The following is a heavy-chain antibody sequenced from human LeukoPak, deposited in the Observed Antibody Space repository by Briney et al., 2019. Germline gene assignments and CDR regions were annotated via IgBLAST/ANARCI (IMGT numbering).Heavy chain of an antibody. D-gene: IGHD2-15*01. CDR2: FDPEDDEI. J-gene: IGHJ6*02. CDR1: GYSLSELS. Sequence: PGSSVNVSCKVSGYSLSELSIHWVRQAPGKGLEWMGGFDPEDDEIIYAQKFRGRVTLTEDTPTDTASMELSSLRSEDTAVYYCAGPPPIIVDNYYYYYGMDVWGQGTTVTVSS. V-gene: IGHV1-24*01. CDR3: AGPPPIIVDNYYYYYGMDV.